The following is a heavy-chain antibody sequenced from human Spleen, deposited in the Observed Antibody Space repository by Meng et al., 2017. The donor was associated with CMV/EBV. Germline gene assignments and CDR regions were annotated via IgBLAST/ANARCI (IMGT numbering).Heavy chain of an antibody. CDR2: ISTSSGTT. D-gene: IGHD6-19*01. CDR1: GFTFSSYS. V-gene: IGHV3-48*04. Sequence: GGSLRLSCAASGFTFSSYSMNWVRQAPGKGLEWLSYISTSSGTTYYADSVKGRFTISRDNAKNSLYLQMNSLRAEDTAVYYCAANLGYSSGWYRNNYYYYGMDVWGQGTTVTVSS. J-gene: IGHJ6*02. CDR3: AANLGYSSGWYRNNYYYYGMDV.